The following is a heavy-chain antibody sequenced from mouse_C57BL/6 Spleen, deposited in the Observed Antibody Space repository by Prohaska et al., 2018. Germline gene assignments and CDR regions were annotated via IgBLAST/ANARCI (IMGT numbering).Heavy chain of an antibody. J-gene: IGHJ3*01. V-gene: IGHV1-50*01. Sequence: GAELVKPGASVKLSCKASGYTFTSYWMQWVKQRPGQGLEWIGEIDPSDSYTNYNQKFKGKATLTVDTSSSTAYMQLSSLTSEDSAVYYCARPYGSSYGGFAYWGQGTLVTVSA. D-gene: IGHD1-1*01. CDR2: IDPSDSYT. CDR1: GYTFTSYW. CDR3: ARPYGSSYGGFAY.